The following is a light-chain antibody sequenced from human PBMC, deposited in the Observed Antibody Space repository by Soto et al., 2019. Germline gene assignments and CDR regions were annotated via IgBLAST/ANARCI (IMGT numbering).Light chain of an antibody. CDR3: QQYNSHPWT. CDR1: QTISSW. J-gene: IGKJ1*01. V-gene: IGKV1-5*03. Sequence: ENHVAHAARPLFEYVGDRVTITCRASQTISSWLAWYQQKPGKAPKLLIYKASTLKSGVPSRFSGSGSGTEITLAISSLQPDDFASYFCQQYNSHPWTFGQGAKVDIK. CDR2: KAS.